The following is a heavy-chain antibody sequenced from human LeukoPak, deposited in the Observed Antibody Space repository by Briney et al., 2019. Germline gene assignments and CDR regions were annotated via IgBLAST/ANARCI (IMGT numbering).Heavy chain of an antibody. CDR2: IYTSGST. D-gene: IGHD3-22*01. Sequence: SETLSLTCTVSGGSISSGGYYWTWIRQPAGEGLEWIGRIYTSGSTKYNPSLMSRVTMSVDTSKNQFSLKLSSVTAADTAVYFCASGMRDYDGYWGQGTLVIVSS. V-gene: IGHV4-61*02. CDR1: GGSISSGGYY. J-gene: IGHJ4*02. CDR3: ASGMRDYDGY.